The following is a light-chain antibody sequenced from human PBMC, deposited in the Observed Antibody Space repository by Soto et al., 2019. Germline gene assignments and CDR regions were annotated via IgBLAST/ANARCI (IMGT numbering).Light chain of an antibody. Sequence: QSVLTQPPSVSGAPGQRGTISCTGSSSNIGSTYDVQWYQQLPGTAPKLLIHGNTDRPSGVPDLFSGSKSGTSASLAITGLQADDEADYYCQSYDDSLSVHYVFGTGTKVTVL. CDR2: GNT. V-gene: IGLV1-40*01. J-gene: IGLJ1*01. CDR1: SSNIGSTYD. CDR3: QSYDDSLSVHYV.